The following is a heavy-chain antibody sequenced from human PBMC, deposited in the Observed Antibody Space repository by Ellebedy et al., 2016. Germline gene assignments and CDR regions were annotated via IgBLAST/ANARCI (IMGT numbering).Heavy chain of an antibody. CDR1: GFTFSRYW. Sequence: GESLKISCAASGFTFSRYWMSWVRQAPGKGLEWVANIKQDGSEKYYVDSVKGRFIISRDNAKNSLYLQMSSLRAEDTAVYYCARGGGYSFDSWWYPDVWGRGTLVTVSS. CDR2: IKQDGSEK. CDR3: ARGGGYSFDSWWYPDV. D-gene: IGHD5-12*01. V-gene: IGHV3-7*01. J-gene: IGHJ2*01.